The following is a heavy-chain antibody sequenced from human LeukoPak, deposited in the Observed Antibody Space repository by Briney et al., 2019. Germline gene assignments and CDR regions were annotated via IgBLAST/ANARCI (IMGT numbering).Heavy chain of an antibody. V-gene: IGHV4-39*07. CDR1: GGSISSSSYY. D-gene: IGHD3-10*01. J-gene: IGHJ4*02. CDR2: IYYSGST. CDR3: ARARAKLLNDY. Sequence: SETLSLTCTVSGGSISSSSYYWGWIRQPPGKGLEWIGSIYYSGSTCYNPSLKSRVTISVDTSKNQFSLKLSSVTAADTAVYYCARARAKLLNDYWGQGTLVTVSS.